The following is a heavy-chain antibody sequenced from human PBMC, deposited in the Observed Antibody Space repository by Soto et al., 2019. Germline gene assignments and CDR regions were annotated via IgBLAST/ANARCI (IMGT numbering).Heavy chain of an antibody. Sequence: QVQLVQSGAEVKKPGASVKVSCKASGYTFTSYGISWVRQAPGQGLEWMGWISAYNGNTNYAQKLQGRVTMTTDTSTSTAYMELRSLRSDDTSVYYCAREWVAYDILTGYYSDYYYYGMDVWGQGTTFTVSS. CDR3: AREWVAYDILTGYYSDYYYYGMDV. J-gene: IGHJ6*02. V-gene: IGHV1-18*01. CDR2: ISAYNGNT. D-gene: IGHD3-9*01. CDR1: GYTFTSYG.